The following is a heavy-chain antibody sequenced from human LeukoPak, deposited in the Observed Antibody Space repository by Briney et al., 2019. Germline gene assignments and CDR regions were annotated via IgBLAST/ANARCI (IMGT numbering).Heavy chain of an antibody. V-gene: IGHV3-15*01. Sequence: PGESLRLSRAASGFTFSNAWMSWVRQAPGKGLEWVGRIKSKTDGGTTDYAAPVKGRFTISRDDSKNTLYLQMNSLKTEDTAVYYCTTDASIAVAGAPDYWGQGTLVTVSS. CDR1: GFTFSNAW. CDR2: IKSKTDGGTT. D-gene: IGHD6-19*01. J-gene: IGHJ4*02. CDR3: TTDASIAVAGAPDY.